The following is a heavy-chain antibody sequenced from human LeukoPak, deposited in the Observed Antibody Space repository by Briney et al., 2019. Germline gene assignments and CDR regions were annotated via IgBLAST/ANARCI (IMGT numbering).Heavy chain of an antibody. Sequence: SQTLSLTCAISGDSVSSNSAAWNWIRQSPSRGLEWLGRTYYRSKWYNDYAVFVKSRITINPDTSKNRFSLQLNSVTPEDTAVYYCAREPDSSGWFLPLDYWGQGTLVTVSS. V-gene: IGHV6-1*01. J-gene: IGHJ4*02. D-gene: IGHD6-19*01. CDR2: TYYRSKWYN. CDR1: GDSVSSNSAA. CDR3: AREPDSSGWFLPLDY.